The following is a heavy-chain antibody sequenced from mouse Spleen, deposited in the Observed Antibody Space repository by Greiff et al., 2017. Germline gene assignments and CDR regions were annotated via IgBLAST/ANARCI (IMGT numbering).Heavy chain of an antibody. D-gene: IGHD1-3*01. CDR3: ACICEYFDV. V-gene: IGHV5-17*01. CDR2: ISSGSSTI. CDR1: GFTFSDYG. J-gene: IGHJ1*01. Sequence: EVQLVESGGGLVQPGGSLTLSCAASGFTFSDYGMHWVRQAPEKGLEWVAYISSGSSTIYYADSVKSRFIISRDNAKNILFLQMTSLRSEDTGMCYCACICEYFDVWGAGTTVTVSS.